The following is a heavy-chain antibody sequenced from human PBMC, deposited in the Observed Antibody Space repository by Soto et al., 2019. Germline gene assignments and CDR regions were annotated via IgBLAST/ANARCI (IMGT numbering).Heavy chain of an antibody. J-gene: IGHJ5*01. CDR2: IYHSGST. D-gene: IGHD3-10*01. CDR3: VIRQYSSGAVFAMSLHS. Sequence: VRQQPGKGLEWIGEIYHSGSTNYNPSLKSRVTISVDKSKNQFSLKLSSVTAADTAVYYFVIRQYSSGAVFAMSLHSWG. V-gene: IGHV4-4*02.